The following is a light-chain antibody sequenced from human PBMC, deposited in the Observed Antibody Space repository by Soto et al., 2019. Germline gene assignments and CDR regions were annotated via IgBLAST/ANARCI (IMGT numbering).Light chain of an antibody. Sequence: DIVMTQSPDSLAVSLGERATIKCKSSQSLLYNVNNKNYLGWYQQEAGQPPKLLLYWASYRESGVPDRFSGSGSGTDFALTISSLQAEDVAVYYCQQYYDTPWTFGQGTKVDIK. CDR3: QQYYDTPWT. CDR2: WAS. CDR1: QSLLYNVNNKNY. J-gene: IGKJ1*01. V-gene: IGKV4-1*01.